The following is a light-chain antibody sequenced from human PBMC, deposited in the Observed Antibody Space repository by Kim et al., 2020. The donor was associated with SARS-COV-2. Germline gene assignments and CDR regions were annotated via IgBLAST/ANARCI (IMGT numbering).Light chain of an antibody. CDR2: WAS. J-gene: IGKJ2*01. Sequence: RATINCKSSQSVLFSSNNRTYLAWFQQKPGQPPKLLIYWASTRQSGVPDRFTDTGSGTDFTLTISSLQAEDVAVYYCHQYYTTPYTFGQGTKLEI. V-gene: IGKV4-1*01. CDR1: QSVLFSSNNRTY. CDR3: HQYYTTPYT.